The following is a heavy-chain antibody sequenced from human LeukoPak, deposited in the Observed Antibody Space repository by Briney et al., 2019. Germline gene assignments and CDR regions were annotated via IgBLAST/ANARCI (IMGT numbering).Heavy chain of an antibody. CDR3: ARISDAFDI. CDR2: ISSSSSYI. V-gene: IGHV3-21*01. Sequence: GSLRLSCAASGFTFDDYAMHWVRQAPGKGLEWVSSISSSSSYIYYADSAKGRFTISRDNAKNSLYLQMNSLRAEDTAVYYCARISDAFDIWGQGTMVTVSS. J-gene: IGHJ3*02. CDR1: GFTFDDYA.